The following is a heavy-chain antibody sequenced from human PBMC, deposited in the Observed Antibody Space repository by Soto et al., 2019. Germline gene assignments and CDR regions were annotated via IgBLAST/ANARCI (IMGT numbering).Heavy chain of an antibody. D-gene: IGHD6-13*01. CDR2: IYYSGST. Sequence: SETLSLTCTVSGSSISSYYWSWIRQPPGKGLEWIGYIYYSGSTNYNPSIKSRVTISVDTSKNQFSLKLSSVTAADTAVYYCARQPGYSSSWYKGGYYFDYWGQGTLVTVS. V-gene: IGHV4-59*08. CDR3: ARQPGYSSSWYKGGYYFDY. J-gene: IGHJ4*02. CDR1: GSSISSYY.